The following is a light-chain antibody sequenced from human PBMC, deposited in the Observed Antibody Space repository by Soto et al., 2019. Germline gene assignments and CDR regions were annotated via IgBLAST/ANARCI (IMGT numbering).Light chain of an antibody. CDR3: QQGHNLPLT. CDR1: QSSSSE. Sequence: EIVMTQSPATLSVSPGESASLSCRASQSSSSELAWYQQKPGQPPRLLIYGASTRATGVPARFTGSGSGSDFTLTIIGLHAEDVSVYYCQQGHNLPLTVGQGTRLE. CDR2: GAS. J-gene: IGKJ2*01. V-gene: IGKV3-15*01.